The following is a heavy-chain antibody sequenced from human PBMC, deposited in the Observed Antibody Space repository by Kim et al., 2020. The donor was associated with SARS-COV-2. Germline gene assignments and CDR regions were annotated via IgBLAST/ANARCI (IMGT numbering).Heavy chain of an antibody. V-gene: IGHV4-39*01. CDR2: IYYSGST. D-gene: IGHD3-3*01. CDR3: ARHHGGRMTVFGVVLNYFDP. Sequence: SETLSLTCTVSDDSISSSSHYWGWIRQPPGKGLEWIGSIYYSGSTYYNPSLKSRVTISVDTSKNQFSLNLKSLTAADTAVYFCARHHGGRMTVFGVVLNYFDPWGQGTLVTVSS. CDR1: DDSISSSSHY. J-gene: IGHJ5*02.